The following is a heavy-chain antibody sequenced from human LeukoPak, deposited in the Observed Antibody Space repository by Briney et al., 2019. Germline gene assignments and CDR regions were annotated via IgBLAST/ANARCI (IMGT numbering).Heavy chain of an antibody. CDR1: GFTFSGSA. J-gene: IGHJ6*03. Sequence: GGSLRLSCAASGFTFSGSAMHWVRQASGKGLEWVGRIRSKANSYATAYAASVKGRFTISRDDSKNTAYLQMNSLKTEDTAVYYCTSRDPVGYYYMDVWGKGTTVTVPS. CDR2: IRSKANSYAT. V-gene: IGHV3-73*01. D-gene: IGHD1-26*01. CDR3: TSRDPVGYYYMDV.